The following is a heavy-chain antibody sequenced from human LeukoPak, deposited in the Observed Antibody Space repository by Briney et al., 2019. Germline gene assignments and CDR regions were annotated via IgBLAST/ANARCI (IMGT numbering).Heavy chain of an antibody. J-gene: IGHJ4*02. CDR2: IRFDGSNK. D-gene: IGHD4-17*01. Sequence: GGTLRLSCAASGFTFNTYGMHWVRQAPGKGSEWVAFIRFDGSNKYYADSVKGRFTISRDNSKNTLYLQMNSLRAEDTAVYYCAKVITTTVTTTYYFDYWGQGTLVTVSS. V-gene: IGHV3-30*02. CDR1: GFTFNTYG. CDR3: AKVITTTVTTTYYFDY.